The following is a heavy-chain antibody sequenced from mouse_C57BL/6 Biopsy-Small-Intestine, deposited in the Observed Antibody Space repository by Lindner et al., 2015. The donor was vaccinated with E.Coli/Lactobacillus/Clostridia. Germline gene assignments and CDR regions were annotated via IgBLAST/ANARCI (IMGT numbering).Heavy chain of an antibody. CDR2: IYPKNDNT. V-gene: IGHV1-81*01. J-gene: IGHJ2*01. D-gene: IGHD2-14*01. CDR3: ARGTPRYYFDY. CDR1: GYTFTGYG. Sequence: VQLQESGADLARPGASVKLSCKASGYTFTGYGITWVKQRTGQGLEWIGEIYPKNDNTYYNEKFKGKATLTTDKSSSTAYMQLSSLTSEDSAVYFCARGTPRYYFDYWGQGTTLTVSS.